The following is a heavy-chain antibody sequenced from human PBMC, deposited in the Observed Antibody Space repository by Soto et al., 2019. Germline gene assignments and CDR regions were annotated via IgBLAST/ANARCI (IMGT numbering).Heavy chain of an antibody. V-gene: IGHV1-3*01. CDR3: ARDIQSVGPRANDAFDV. J-gene: IGHJ3*01. CDR2: LNPDTGNT. CDR1: GFTFSDNL. Sequence: QVQLVQSGAELKKPGASVNISCTASGFTFSDNLINWVRQVPGQGLEWMGWLNPDTGNTRYSETFQGRVTISRQPTASIACLELCGMENEDTALYFCARDIQSVGPRANDAFDVWGQGTMITVSS. D-gene: IGHD5-18*01.